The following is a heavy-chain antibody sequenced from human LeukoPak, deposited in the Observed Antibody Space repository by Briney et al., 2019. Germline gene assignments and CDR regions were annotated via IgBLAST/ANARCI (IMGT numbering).Heavy chain of an antibody. CDR2: IYYSGST. V-gene: IGHV4-59*08. CDR3: ARHKSSGSYPLDY. CDR1: GGSSRSYY. Sequence: PSETLSLTCTVSGGSSRSYYWSWIRQPPGKGLEWIGYIYYSGSTNYNPSLKSRVSISVDTSKNQFSLTLSSVTAADTAVYYCARHKSSGSYPLDYWGQGILVTVSS. D-gene: IGHD3-22*01. J-gene: IGHJ4*02.